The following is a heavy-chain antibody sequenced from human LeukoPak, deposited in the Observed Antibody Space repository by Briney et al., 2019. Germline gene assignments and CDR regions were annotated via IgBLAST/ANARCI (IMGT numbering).Heavy chain of an antibody. D-gene: IGHD2-2*02. CDR2: INPNSGGT. Sequence: ASVTVSCKASGYTFTGYYMHWVRQAPGQGLEWMGWINPNSGGTNYVQKFLGRVTMTRDTSISTAYMELSRLRSDDTAVYYCARAYCSSTRCHRVDYWGQGTLVTVSS. J-gene: IGHJ4*02. V-gene: IGHV1-2*02. CDR3: ARAYCSSTRCHRVDY. CDR1: GYTFTGYY.